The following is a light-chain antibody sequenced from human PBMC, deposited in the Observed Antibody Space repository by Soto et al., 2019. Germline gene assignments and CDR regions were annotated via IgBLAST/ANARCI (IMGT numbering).Light chain of an antibody. CDR1: QSISDT. CDR3: QQYNNWLWT. Sequence: EIVMTQSPATLSVSPGGRATLSCRASQSISDTLAWYQQKPGQAPRLLIHGASTRATGFPARFSGSGSGTDFTLTISSLQSEDFAVYYCQQYNNWLWTFGQGTKVEIK. J-gene: IGKJ1*01. V-gene: IGKV3-15*01. CDR2: GAS.